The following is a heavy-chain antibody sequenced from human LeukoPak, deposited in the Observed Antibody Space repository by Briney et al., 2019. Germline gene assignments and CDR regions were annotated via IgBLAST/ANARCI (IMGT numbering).Heavy chain of an antibody. CDR1: GGSISSGGYS. J-gene: IGHJ4*02. Sequence: PSETLSLTCAVSGGSISSGGYSWTWIRQSPGKGLEWIGEINHSGGTNYNPSLKSRVTISVDTSKNQFSLKLSSVTAADTAVYYCARGILVMVYATFDYWVQGTLVTVSS. V-gene: IGHV4-34*01. CDR2: INHSGGT. CDR3: ARGILVMVYATFDY. D-gene: IGHD2-8*01.